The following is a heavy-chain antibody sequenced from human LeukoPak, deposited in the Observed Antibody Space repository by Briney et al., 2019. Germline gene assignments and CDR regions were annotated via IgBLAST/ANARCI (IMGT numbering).Heavy chain of an antibody. J-gene: IGHJ4*02. Sequence: GGSLRLSCAASGFIFNNYRMNWVRQAPGKGLEWVSYISTTSSTIYYADSVKGRFTISRDNAKNSLYLQMNSLRDEDTAVYYCARASPGFDYWGQGTLVTVSS. CDR1: GFIFNNYR. CDR3: ARASPGFDY. CDR2: ISTTSSTI. V-gene: IGHV3-48*02.